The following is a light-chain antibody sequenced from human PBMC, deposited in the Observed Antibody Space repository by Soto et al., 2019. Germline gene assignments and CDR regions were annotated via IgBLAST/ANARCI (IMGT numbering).Light chain of an antibody. CDR2: GAS. CDR1: QSVSSD. V-gene: IGKV3-15*01. Sequence: ELVMTQSPATLSVSPGERATLSCRASQSVSSDLAWYQQKPGQAPRLLMYGASARAADIPARFSGSWSGTEFTLTINSLQSEDSAVYYCQHYQNWHTFGGGTKVEIK. J-gene: IGKJ4*01. CDR3: QHYQNWHT.